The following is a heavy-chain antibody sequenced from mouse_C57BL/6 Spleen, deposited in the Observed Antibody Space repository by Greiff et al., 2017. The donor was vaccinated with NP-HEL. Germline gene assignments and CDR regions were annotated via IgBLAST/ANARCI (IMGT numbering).Heavy chain of an antibody. CDR3: TREYYGYDGYAMDY. V-gene: IGHV5-9-1*02. CDR1: GFTFSSYA. D-gene: IGHD2-2*01. J-gene: IGHJ4*01. Sequence: EVQLVESGEGLVKPGGSLKLSCAASGFTFSSYAMSWVRQTPEKRLEWVAYISSGGDYIYYADTVKGRFTISRDNARNTLYLQMSSLKSEDTAMYYCTREYYGYDGYAMDYWGQGTSVTVSS. CDR2: ISSGGDYI.